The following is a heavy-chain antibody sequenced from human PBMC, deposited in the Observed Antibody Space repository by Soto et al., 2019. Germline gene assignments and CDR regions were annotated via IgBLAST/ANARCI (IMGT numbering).Heavy chain of an antibody. CDR3: AREGWTPVDTAMDDYYYYGMDV. J-gene: IGHJ6*02. Sequence: PGGSLRLSCAASGFTFSSYWMSWVRQAPGKGLEWVANIKQDGSEKYYVDSVKGRSTISRDNAKNSLYLQMNSLRAEDTAVYYCAREGWTPVDTAMDDYYYYGMDVWGQGTTVTVSS. CDR1: GFTFSSYW. D-gene: IGHD5-18*01. V-gene: IGHV3-7*01. CDR2: IKQDGSEK.